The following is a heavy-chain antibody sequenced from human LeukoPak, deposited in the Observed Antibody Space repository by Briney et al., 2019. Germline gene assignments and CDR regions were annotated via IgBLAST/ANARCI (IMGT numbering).Heavy chain of an antibody. D-gene: IGHD6-13*01. Sequence: SETLSLTCTVSGGSISGYYWSWLRQPPGQGLEWIGYILYSGSTNYNPTLKSRVTISVDTSENQFSLRLSSVTAGDTAVYFYSRQASWLPYFDLWGRGTLVAVSS. CDR2: ILYSGST. J-gene: IGHJ2*01. V-gene: IGHV4-59*08. CDR3: SRQASWLPYFDL. CDR1: GGSISGYY.